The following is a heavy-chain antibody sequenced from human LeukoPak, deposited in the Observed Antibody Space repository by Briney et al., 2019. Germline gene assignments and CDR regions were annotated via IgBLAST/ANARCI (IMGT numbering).Heavy chain of an antibody. CDR2: ISYDGSNK. Sequence: GGSLRLSCAASGFSFRSYGMHWVRQAPGKGLEWVAVISYDGSNKYYADSVEGRFTISRDNSKNTLFLQMNSLRGEDTAVYYCAKDNNGAAAGIIPGAFDIWGQGTMVTVSS. J-gene: IGHJ3*02. CDR1: GFSFRSYG. D-gene: IGHD6-13*01. V-gene: IGHV3-30*18. CDR3: AKDNNGAAAGIIPGAFDI.